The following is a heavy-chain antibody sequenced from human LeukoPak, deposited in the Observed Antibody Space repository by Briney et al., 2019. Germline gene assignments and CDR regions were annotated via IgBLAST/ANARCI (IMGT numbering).Heavy chain of an antibody. CDR1: GGPINNYY. D-gene: IGHD2-2*02. J-gene: IGHJ4*02. V-gene: IGHV4-59*01. CDR3: EKYLRDSGTYYFDN. CDR2: VYSSGLT. Sequence: PSETLSLTCTVSGGPINNYYWSWIRQPPGKGLEWIGYVYSSGLTNYNPSLRSRVTISIDTSRSQFFLRLDSVTAADTAVYYCEKYLRDSGTYYFDNWGQGALVTVSS.